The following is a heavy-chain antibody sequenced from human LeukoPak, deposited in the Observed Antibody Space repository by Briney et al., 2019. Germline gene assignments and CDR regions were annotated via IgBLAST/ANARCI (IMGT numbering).Heavy chain of an antibody. V-gene: IGHV1-18*01. Sequence: ASVKVSCKASGYTFTSYGISWVRQAPGQGLEWMGWISAYNGNTNYAQKVQGKVTMTTDTSTSTAYMELRSLRSDDTAVYYCATDIVVVPAAIGVYWGQGTLVTVSS. D-gene: IGHD2-2*01. CDR3: ATDIVVVPAAIGVY. J-gene: IGHJ4*02. CDR1: GYTFTSYG. CDR2: ISAYNGNT.